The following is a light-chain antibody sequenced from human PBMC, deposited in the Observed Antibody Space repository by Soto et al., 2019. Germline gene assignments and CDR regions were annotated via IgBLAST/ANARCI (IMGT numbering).Light chain of an antibody. CDR2: DAS. CDR1: QSVGSY. CDR3: QQRSNWPSLT. V-gene: IGKV3-11*01. J-gene: IGKJ4*01. Sequence: EIVLIQSPATLSLSPGERATLSCRASQSVGSYLAWYQHKPGQAPRLLISDASNRATGIPARFSGSGSETDFTLTISSLEHADSAVYYCQQRSNWPSLTFGGGTKVDIK.